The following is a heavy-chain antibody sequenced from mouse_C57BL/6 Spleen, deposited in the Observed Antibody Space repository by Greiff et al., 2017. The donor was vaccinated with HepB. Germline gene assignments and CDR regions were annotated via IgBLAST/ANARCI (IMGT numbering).Heavy chain of an antibody. CDR3: AREGTGDWYFDV. CDR2: INPSNGGT. CDR1: GYTFTSYW. Sequence: QVQLKQPGTELVKPGASVKLSCKASGYTFTSYWMHWVKQRPGQGLEWIGNINPSNGGTNYNEKFKSKATLTVDKSSSTAYMQLSSLTSEDSAVYYCAREGTGDWYFDVWGTGTTVTVSS. J-gene: IGHJ1*03. D-gene: IGHD4-1*01. V-gene: IGHV1-53*01.